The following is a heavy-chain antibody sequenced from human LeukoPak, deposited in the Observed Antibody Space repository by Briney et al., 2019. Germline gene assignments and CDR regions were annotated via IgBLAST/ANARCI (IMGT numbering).Heavy chain of an antibody. CDR1: GGSFSGYY. J-gene: IGHJ6*03. CDR3: ARVKDPGGYYYYYYMDV. Sequence: TSETLSLTCAVYGGSFSGYYWSWIRQPPGKGLEWIGEINHSGGTKYNPSLKSRVTISVDTSKNQFSLKLSSVTAADTAMYYCARVKDPGGYYYYYYMDVWGKGTTVTVSS. V-gene: IGHV4-34*01. D-gene: IGHD3-16*01. CDR2: INHSGGT.